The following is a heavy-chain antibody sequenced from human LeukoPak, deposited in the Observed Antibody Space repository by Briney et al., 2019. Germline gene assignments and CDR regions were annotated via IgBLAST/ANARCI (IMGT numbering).Heavy chain of an antibody. CDR3: ARNSVVYCSSTSCYIFDY. V-gene: IGHV1-46*01. CDR1: GYTFTSYY. Sequence: ASVKVSCKASGYTFTSYYMHWVRQAPGQGLEWMGIINPSGGSTSYARKFQGRVTMTRDTSTSTVYMELSSLRSEDTAVYYCARNSVVYCSSTSCYIFDYWGQGTLVTVSS. D-gene: IGHD2-2*01. J-gene: IGHJ4*02. CDR2: INPSGGST.